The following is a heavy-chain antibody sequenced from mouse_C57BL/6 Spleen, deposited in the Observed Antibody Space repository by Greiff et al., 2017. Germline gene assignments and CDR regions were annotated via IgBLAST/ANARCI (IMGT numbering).Heavy chain of an antibody. V-gene: IGHV2-2*01. Sequence: VQLQQSGPGLVQPSQSLSITCTVSGFSLTSYGVHWVRQSPGKGLEWLGVIWSGGSTDYNADFISRLSISKDNYKSQVFFKMNSLQAADTAIYYCARKDYDYWGFAYWGPGTLVTVSS. CDR1: GFSLTSYG. J-gene: IGHJ3*01. CDR3: ARKDYDYWGFAY. D-gene: IGHD2-4*01. CDR2: IWSGGST.